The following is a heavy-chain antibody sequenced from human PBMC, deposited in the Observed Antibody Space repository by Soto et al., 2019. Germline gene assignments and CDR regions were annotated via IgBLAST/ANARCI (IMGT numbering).Heavy chain of an antibody. CDR1: GFTFSSYG. J-gene: IGHJ6*02. D-gene: IGHD2-2*01. CDR3: AKGWGSTSCYDV. CDR2: ISYDGSNK. Sequence: VQLVESGGGVVQPGRSLRLSCAASGFTFSSYGMHWVRQAPGKGLEWVAVISYDGSNKYYADSVKGRFTISRDNSKNTLYLQMNSLRAEDTAVYYCAKGWGSTSCYDVWGQGTTVTVSS. V-gene: IGHV3-30*18.